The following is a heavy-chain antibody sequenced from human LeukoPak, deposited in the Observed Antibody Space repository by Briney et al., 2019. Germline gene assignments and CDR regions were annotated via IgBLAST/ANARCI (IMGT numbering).Heavy chain of an antibody. CDR1: GGSFSGYY. Sequence: KPSETLSLTCAVYGGSFSGYYWSWIRQPPGKGLEWIGEINHSGSTNYNPSLKSRVTISVDKSKNQFSLKLSSVTAADTAVYYCARGPYTVTTYYWGQGTLVTVSS. D-gene: IGHD4-11*01. CDR3: ARGPYTVTTYY. V-gene: IGHV4-34*01. J-gene: IGHJ4*02. CDR2: INHSGST.